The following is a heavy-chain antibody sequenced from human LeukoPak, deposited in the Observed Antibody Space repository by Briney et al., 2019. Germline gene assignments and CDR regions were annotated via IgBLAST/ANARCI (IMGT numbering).Heavy chain of an antibody. CDR2: LSYSGTS. CDR1: GGSITSNY. CDR3: ARMQGPRYFDL. J-gene: IGHJ2*01. V-gene: IGHV4-59*08. Sequence: SETLSLTCTVSGGSITSNYWSWLRQPPGKGLEWIGFLSYSGTSNYNPSLKSRVTISLDTSKNQLSLKLSSVTAADTAVYYCARMQGPRYFDLWGRGTLVTVSS.